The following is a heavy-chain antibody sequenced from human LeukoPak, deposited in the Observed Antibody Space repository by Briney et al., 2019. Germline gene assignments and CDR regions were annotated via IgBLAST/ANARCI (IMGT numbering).Heavy chain of an antibody. V-gene: IGHV1-18*04. CDR2: ISTYNGNT. CDR1: GYTFTSYY. D-gene: IGHD5-12*01. Sequence: GASVKVSCKASGYTFTSYYMHWVRQAPGQGLEWMGWISTYNGNTNYAQKLQGRVTMTTDTSTSTAYMELRSLRSDDTAVYYCARGRAVEMATIYDYWGQGTLVTVSS. CDR3: ARGRAVEMATIYDY. J-gene: IGHJ4*02.